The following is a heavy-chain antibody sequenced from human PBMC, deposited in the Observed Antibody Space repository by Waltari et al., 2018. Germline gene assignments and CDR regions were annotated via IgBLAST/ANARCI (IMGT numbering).Heavy chain of an antibody. CDR1: GGSISSYY. CDR2: IYTSGST. J-gene: IGHJ2*01. D-gene: IGHD2-15*01. CDR3: ARESEWWFIWYFDL. Sequence: QVQLQESGPGLVKPSETLSLTCTVSGGSISSYYWRWIRQPAGKGLEWIGRIYTSGSTNYNPSLKSRVTMSVDTSKNQFSLKLSSVTAADTAVYYCARESEWWFIWYFDLWGRGTLVTVSS. V-gene: IGHV4-4*07.